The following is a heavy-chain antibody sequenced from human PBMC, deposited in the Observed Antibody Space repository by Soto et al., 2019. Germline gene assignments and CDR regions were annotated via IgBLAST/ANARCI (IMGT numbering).Heavy chain of an antibody. CDR1: GYSFTSYW. D-gene: IGHD3-10*01. V-gene: IGHV5-51*01. Sequence: GESLKISCKGSGYSFTSYWIGWVRQMPGKGLEWMGIIYPGDSDTRYSPSFQGQVTISADKSISTAYLQWSSLKASDTAMYYCVKTQALGSYYNGFEYWGQGTLVTVSS. J-gene: IGHJ5*01. CDR3: VKTQALGSYYNGFEY. CDR2: IYPGDSDT.